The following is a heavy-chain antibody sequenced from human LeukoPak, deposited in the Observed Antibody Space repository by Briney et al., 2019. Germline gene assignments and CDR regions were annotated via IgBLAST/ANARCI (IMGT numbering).Heavy chain of an antibody. D-gene: IGHD3-22*01. CDR1: GYTFTSYD. Sequence: GASVKVSCKASGYTFTSYDINWVRQATGQGLEWMGWMNPNSGNTGYAQKLQGRVTMTRNTSISTAYMELSSLRSEDTAVYYCARSTYYYDSSGYFPWFDPWGQGTLVTVSS. CDR3: ARSTYYYDSSGYFPWFDP. CDR2: MNPNSGNT. V-gene: IGHV1-8*01. J-gene: IGHJ5*02.